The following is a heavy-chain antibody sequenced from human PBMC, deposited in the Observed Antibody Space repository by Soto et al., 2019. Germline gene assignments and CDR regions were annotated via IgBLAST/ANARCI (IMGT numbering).Heavy chain of an antibody. J-gene: IGHJ4*02. CDR3: AKSRGSKFDY. D-gene: IGHD6-13*01. V-gene: IGHV3-23*01. CDR1: GFTFSNYA. Sequence: GSLRLSCAASGFTFSNYAMSWVRQAPGKGLEWVSGTTGSGGNTYYADSVKGRFTISRDNSKNTLYLQMNSLRAEDTAVYYCAKSRGSKFDYWGQGTLVTVSS. CDR2: TTGSGGNT.